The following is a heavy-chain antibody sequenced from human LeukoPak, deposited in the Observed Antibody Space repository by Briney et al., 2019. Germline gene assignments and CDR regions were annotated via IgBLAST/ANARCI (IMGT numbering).Heavy chain of an antibody. CDR1: GDSVSSSSYY. CDR3: ARGQYCSGGSCYSGGGNYFDY. Sequence: PSQTLSLTCTVSGDSVSSSSYYWTWIRQSAGKGLEWIGYIYYSGSTNYNPSLKSRVTISVDTSKNQFSLKLSSVTAADTAVYYCARGQYCSGGSCYSGGGNYFDYWGQGTLVTVSS. CDR2: IYYSGST. D-gene: IGHD2-15*01. J-gene: IGHJ4*02. V-gene: IGHV4-61*10.